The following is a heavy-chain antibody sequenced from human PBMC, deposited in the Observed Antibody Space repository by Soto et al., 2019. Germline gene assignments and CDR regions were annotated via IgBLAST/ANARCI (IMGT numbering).Heavy chain of an antibody. CDR2: INHSGST. V-gene: IGHV4-34*01. J-gene: IGHJ4*02. Sequence: SETLSLTCAVYGGSFSGYYWSWIRQPPGKGLEWIGEINHSGSTNYNPSLKSRVTISVDTSKNQFSLKLSSVTAADTAVYYCCGYYFSYFDYWGQGTLVTVSS. CDR3: CGYYFSYFDY. CDR1: GGSFSGYY. D-gene: IGHD3-3*01.